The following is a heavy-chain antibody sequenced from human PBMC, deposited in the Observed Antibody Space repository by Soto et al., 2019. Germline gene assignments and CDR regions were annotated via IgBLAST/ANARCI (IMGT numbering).Heavy chain of an antibody. J-gene: IGHJ6*02. Sequence: ASVKVSCKASGYTFTSYAMHWVRQAPGQRLEWMGWINAGNGNTKYSQNLQGRVTMTTDTSTTTAYMELRNLRSEDTAVYYCARDPYHVLMVNAPNLYGMDVWGQGTTVTVSS. CDR2: INAGNGNT. D-gene: IGHD2-8*01. CDR3: ARDPYHVLMVNAPNLYGMDV. CDR1: GYTFTSYA. V-gene: IGHV1-3*01.